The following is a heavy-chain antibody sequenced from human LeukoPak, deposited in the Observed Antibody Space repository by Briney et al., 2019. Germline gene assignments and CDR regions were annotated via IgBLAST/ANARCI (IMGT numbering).Heavy chain of an antibody. CDR1: GYTFTSHY. CDR2: IHPSGGST. Sequence: ASVKISCKASGYTFTSHYMHWVRQAPGQGLEWMGVIHPSGGSTSYAQRFQGRVTMTKDTSTSTVYIELSSLRFEDTAVFYCARMGMDTAMVTNYFDLWGKGTLLTVSS. CDR3: ARMGMDTAMVTNYFDL. V-gene: IGHV1-46*01. D-gene: IGHD5-18*01. J-gene: IGHJ4*02.